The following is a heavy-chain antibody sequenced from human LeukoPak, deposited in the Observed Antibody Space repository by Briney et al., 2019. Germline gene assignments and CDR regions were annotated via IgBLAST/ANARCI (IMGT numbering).Heavy chain of an antibody. D-gene: IGHD3-10*01. CDR1: GFTFSSYA. CDR3: ARGGSGSDY. Sequence: GGSLRLSCAASGFTFSSYAMSWVRQAPGKGLEWVSSISGSGGSTYYADSVRGRFTISRDNAKNSLYLQMNSLRAEDTAVYYCARGGSGSDYWGQGTLVTVSS. J-gene: IGHJ4*02. CDR2: ISGSGGST. V-gene: IGHV3-23*01.